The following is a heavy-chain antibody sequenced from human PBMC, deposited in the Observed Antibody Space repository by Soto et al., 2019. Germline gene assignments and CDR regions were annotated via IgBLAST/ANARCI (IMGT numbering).Heavy chain of an antibody. CDR2: ISYDGSNK. CDR1: GFTFSSYA. CDR3: ARGEWLLFEDLCQLDY. Sequence: GGSLRLSCAASGFTFSSYAMHWVRQAPGKGLEWVAVISYDGSNKYYADSVKGRFTISRDNSKNTLYLQMNSLRAEDTAVYYCARGEWLLFEDLCQLDYWGQGTLVTVSS. J-gene: IGHJ4*02. D-gene: IGHD3-3*01. V-gene: IGHV3-30-3*01.